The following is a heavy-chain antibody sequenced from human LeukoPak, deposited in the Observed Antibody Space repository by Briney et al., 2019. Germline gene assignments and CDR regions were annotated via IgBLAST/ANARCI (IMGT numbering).Heavy chain of an antibody. CDR1: GFTFSSYA. CDR2: ISSSGGTI. CDR3: ARSRSGWYSKEVYYYYYMDV. D-gene: IGHD6-19*01. Sequence: GGSLRLSCAASGFTFSSYAMSWVRQAPGKGLEWVSYISSSGGTIYYADSVKGRFTISRDNAKNSLYLQMNSLRAEDTAVYYCARSRSGWYSKEVYYYYYMDVWGKGTTVTISS. J-gene: IGHJ6*03. V-gene: IGHV3-48*03.